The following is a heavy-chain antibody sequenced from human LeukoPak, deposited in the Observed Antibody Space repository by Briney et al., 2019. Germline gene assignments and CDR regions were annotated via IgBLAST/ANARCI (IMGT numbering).Heavy chain of an antibody. J-gene: IGHJ5*02. Sequence: SETLSLTCAVYGGSFSGYYWSWIRQPPGKGLEWIGEINHSGSTNYNPSLKSRVTISVDTSKNQFSLKLSSVTAADTAVYYCARHVVVAATGVRVSFDPWGQGTLVTVSS. V-gene: IGHV4-34*01. CDR1: GGSFSGYY. CDR2: INHSGST. CDR3: ARHVVVAATGVRVSFDP. D-gene: IGHD2-15*01.